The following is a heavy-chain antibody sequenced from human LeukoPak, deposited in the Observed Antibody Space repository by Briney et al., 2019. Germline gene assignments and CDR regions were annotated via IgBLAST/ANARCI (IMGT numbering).Heavy chain of an antibody. J-gene: IGHJ4*02. CDR3: ARVRIAAALSYLFDY. D-gene: IGHD6-13*01. V-gene: IGHV3-7*01. CDR2: IKQDGSEK. CDR1: GFTFSSYW. Sequence: GGSLRLSCAASGFTFSSYWMSWVRQAPGKGLEWVANIKQDGSEKYYVDSVKGRFTISRDNAMNSLYLQMNSLRAEDTAVYYCARVRIAAALSYLFDYWGQGTLVTVSS.